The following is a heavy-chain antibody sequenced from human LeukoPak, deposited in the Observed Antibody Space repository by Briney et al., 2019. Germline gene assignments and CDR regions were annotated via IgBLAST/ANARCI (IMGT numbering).Heavy chain of an antibody. CDR1: GFTFSSYA. V-gene: IGHV3-72*01. Sequence: GGSLRLSCAASGFTFSSYAMSWVRQAPGKGLEWVGRIRNKPNLYTTEYAASVKGRFTISRDDSRNSFYMQMNSLKTEDTAVYYCAREDKSGSYFLGPFDYWGQGILVTVSS. CDR2: IRNKPNLYTT. J-gene: IGHJ4*02. CDR3: AREDKSGSYFLGPFDY. D-gene: IGHD1-26*01.